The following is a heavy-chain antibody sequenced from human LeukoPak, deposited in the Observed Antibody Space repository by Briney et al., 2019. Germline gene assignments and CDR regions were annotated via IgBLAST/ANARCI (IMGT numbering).Heavy chain of an antibody. D-gene: IGHD5-12*01. CDR1: GFTFSNYA. CDR3: AKEGYPADDY. Sequence: GGSLRLSCVGSGFTFSNYAMTWVRQAPGKGLEWVSGISSSGGTTYYADSVKGRFAISRDNSKNTLCLQINSLRAEDTAVYYCAKEGYPADDYWGQGTLVTVSS. V-gene: IGHV3-23*01. CDR2: ISSSGGTT. J-gene: IGHJ4*02.